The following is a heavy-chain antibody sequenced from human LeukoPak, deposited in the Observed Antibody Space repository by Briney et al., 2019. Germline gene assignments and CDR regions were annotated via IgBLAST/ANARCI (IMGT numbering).Heavy chain of an antibody. CDR1: GYSFTSYW. D-gene: IGHD6-6*01. J-gene: IGHJ6*02. CDR2: NHPGDSDT. CDR3: ARHDDPPPYSRIPYSSSDYYYGMDV. V-gene: IGHV5-51*01. Sequence: GEALKISCKGSGYSFTSYWIGWVRQMAGRGREWMGINHPGDSDTRYSRCFKGQVTVSADKSMSTACLQWSSLKASNTTMYYCARHDDPPPYSRIPYSSSDYYYGMDVWGQGTTVTVSS.